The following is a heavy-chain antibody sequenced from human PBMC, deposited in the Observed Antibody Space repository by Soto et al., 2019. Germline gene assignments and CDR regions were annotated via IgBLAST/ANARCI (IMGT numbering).Heavy chain of an antibody. D-gene: IGHD2-15*01. CDR2: IIPIFGTP. CDR3: ARGLECRGYCLDKPAWFAP. Sequence: SVKVSCKASGGTFSTYTFSWVRQAPGQGLEWMGRIIPIFGTPYYAQKFQGRVTITADKSTSTVYMELSSLRSDDTAVYFCARGLECRGYCLDKPAWFAPWGQGTLVTVSS. J-gene: IGHJ5*02. V-gene: IGHV1-69*06. CDR1: GGTFSTYT.